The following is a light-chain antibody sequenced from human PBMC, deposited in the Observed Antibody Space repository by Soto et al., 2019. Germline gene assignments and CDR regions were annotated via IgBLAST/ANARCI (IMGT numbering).Light chain of an antibody. CDR2: DAS. Sequence: EIVLTQSPGTLSLSPGERATLSCRASQSVSSHLAWYQQKPGQPPRLLIYDASNRATGIPARFSGSGSGTDFTLSISSLEPEDFAVYHCVQRTTWPWTCGQGSKVEIK. CDR3: VQRTTWPWT. J-gene: IGKJ1*01. CDR1: QSVSSH. V-gene: IGKV3-11*01.